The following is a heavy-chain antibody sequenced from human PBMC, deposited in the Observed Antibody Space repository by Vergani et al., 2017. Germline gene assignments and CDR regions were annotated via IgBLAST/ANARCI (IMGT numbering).Heavy chain of an antibody. V-gene: IGHV4-59*01. CDR1: GGSLSSYY. CDR2: IYYSGST. J-gene: IGHJ5*02. Sequence: QVQLQESGPGLVKTSETLSLTCIVPGGSLSSYYWSWIRQPPGKGLEWIGYIYYSGSTNYNPSLKSRVTISVDTSKNEFALKLSSVTAADTAVYYCARWWYWFDPWGQGILVTVSS. D-gene: IGHD2-15*01. CDR3: ARWWYWFDP.